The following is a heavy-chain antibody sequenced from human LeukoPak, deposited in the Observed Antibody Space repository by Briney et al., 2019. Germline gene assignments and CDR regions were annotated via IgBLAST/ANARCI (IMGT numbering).Heavy chain of an antibody. Sequence: SETLSLTCTVSGGSISSSSYYWGWIRQPPGKGLEWIGYFHNSGTSTYNPSLKSRVAISADTSKNQFSLKLNSLTTADTAVYYCTRGAGWLIDYWGQGILVTVSS. V-gene: IGHV4-61*05. CDR3: TRGAGWLIDY. J-gene: IGHJ4*02. D-gene: IGHD3-16*01. CDR2: FHNSGTS. CDR1: GGSISSSSYY.